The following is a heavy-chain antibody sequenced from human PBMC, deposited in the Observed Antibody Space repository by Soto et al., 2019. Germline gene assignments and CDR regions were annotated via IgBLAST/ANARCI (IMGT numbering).Heavy chain of an antibody. D-gene: IGHD3-22*01. Sequence: EVQLVESGGGLIEPGGSLRLSCAASGFVFSGYWMHWVRQTPGKGLGWVSRISSGGTSISYEDSVKGRFTISRDNAKNTLYLQMNSLRVEDTAVYYCSCGYYSYYFDYWGQGTLVTVSS. CDR1: GFVFSGYW. CDR2: ISSGGTSI. V-gene: IGHV3-74*01. J-gene: IGHJ4*02. CDR3: SCGYYSYYFDY.